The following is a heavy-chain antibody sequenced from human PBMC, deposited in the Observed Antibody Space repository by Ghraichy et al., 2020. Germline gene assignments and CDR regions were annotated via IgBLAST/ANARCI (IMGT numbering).Heavy chain of an antibody. D-gene: IGHD2-8*01. J-gene: IGHJ6*03. CDR1: GGSFSDFY. Sequence: SETLSLTCAVYGGSFSDFYWTWIRQSPGKGLEWIGEINRSGSTNYNPSLKSRLTMSMDTSKKQLSLKLRSLTAADTAVYYCARRNVVEKSQNFFPNMDVWGKGTTVTVSS. V-gene: IGHV4-34*01. CDR3: ARRNVVEKSQNFFPNMDV. CDR2: INRSGST.